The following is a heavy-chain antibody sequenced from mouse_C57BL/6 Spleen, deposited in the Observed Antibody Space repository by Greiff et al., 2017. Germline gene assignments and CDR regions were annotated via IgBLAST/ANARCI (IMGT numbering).Heavy chain of an antibody. CDR2: IHPNSGST. CDR1: GYTFTSYW. Sequence: QVQLQQPGAELVKPGASVKLSCKASGYTFTSYWMHWVKQRPGQGLEWIGMIHPNSGSTNYNEKFKSKATLTVDKSSSTAYMQLSSLTSEDSAVYYCARNADGYERAWFAYWGQGTLVTVSA. CDR3: ARNADGYERAWFAY. J-gene: IGHJ3*01. V-gene: IGHV1-64*01. D-gene: IGHD2-2*01.